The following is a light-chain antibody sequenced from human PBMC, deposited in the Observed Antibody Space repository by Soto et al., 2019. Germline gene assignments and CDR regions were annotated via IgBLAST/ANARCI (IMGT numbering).Light chain of an antibody. CDR3: GTWDSSLSAGV. J-gene: IGLJ3*02. V-gene: IGLV1-51*01. Sequence: QSVLTQPHSVSAAPGQKVTISCSGSSSNIGKNYVSWYQQLPGTAPKLLIYDNNKRPSGIPDRFSGSKSGTSATLGITGLQTGDEADYYCGTWDSSLSAGVFGGGTKVTVL. CDR1: SSNIGKNY. CDR2: DNN.